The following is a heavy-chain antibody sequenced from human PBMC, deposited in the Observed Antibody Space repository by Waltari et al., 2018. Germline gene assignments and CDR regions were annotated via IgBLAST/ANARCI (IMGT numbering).Heavy chain of an antibody. D-gene: IGHD3-10*01. CDR3: FYGSGSYMEV. CDR2: VPGDGAGT. Sequence: EVQVLESGGGLAQPGGSLRLSCTVSGFPFNTSAMSWVRQASGKGLEWGSTVPGDGAGTFYAASVKGRFTISRDNSKNTVYLQMNSLRADDTAVFYCFYGSGSYMEVWGQGTLVTVSS. CDR1: GFPFNTSA. V-gene: IGHV3-23*01. J-gene: IGHJ4*02.